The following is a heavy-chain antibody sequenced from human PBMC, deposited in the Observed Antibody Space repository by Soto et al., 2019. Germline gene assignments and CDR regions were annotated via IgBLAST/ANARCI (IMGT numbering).Heavy chain of an antibody. Sequence: QVPLVQSGGEVKKPGASVKVSCKASGYTFSTFGITWVRQAPGQGLEWMGWISASTGNTNYAQKLQGRVTLTTAKSTRTAYMELRSLRFDDTAVYYCARSPRAIVAAKGTLDYWGQGTLVTVSS. D-gene: IGHD5-12*01. V-gene: IGHV1-18*04. CDR3: ARSPRAIVAAKGTLDY. CDR1: GYTFSTFG. CDR2: ISASTGNT. J-gene: IGHJ4*02.